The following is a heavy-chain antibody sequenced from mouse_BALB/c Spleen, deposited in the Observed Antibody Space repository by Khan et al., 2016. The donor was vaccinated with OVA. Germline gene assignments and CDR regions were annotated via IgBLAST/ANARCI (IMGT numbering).Heavy chain of an antibody. Sequence: EVQLQQSGPDLVKPGASVKISCKASGYSFSLHYMTWVKQSHGKSPEWIGRVNPNNGDATYNQKLKGKAILTVDKSSSTAYMELRSLTSEDSAVFYCARGYEFFPYWGQGTLVTVSA. V-gene: IGHV1-26*01. D-gene: IGHD2-12*01. CDR3: ARGYEFFPY. CDR2: VNPNNGDA. J-gene: IGHJ3*01. CDR1: GYSFSLHY.